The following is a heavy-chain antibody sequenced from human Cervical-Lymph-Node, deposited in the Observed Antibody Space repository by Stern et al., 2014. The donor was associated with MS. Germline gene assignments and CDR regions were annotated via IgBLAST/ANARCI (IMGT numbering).Heavy chain of an antibody. V-gene: IGHV1-3*01. CDR3: ARQPDYSDFLDF. J-gene: IGHJ4*02. D-gene: IGHD4-11*01. CDR1: GYNFIDHA. Sequence: VQLVESGAEVKKPGASMTISCKTSGYNFIDHAIHWVRQAPGQRLEWMGWINCGPDTTKYSQKFQGRVSFPRDKAASAAYMDLSSLSPDDTAVYYCARQPDYSDFLDFWGQGTLVTVSS. CDR2: INCGPDTT.